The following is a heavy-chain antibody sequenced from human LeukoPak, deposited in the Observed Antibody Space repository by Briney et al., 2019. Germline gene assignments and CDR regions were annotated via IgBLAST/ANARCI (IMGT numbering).Heavy chain of an antibody. V-gene: IGHV3-23*01. CDR2: ISGSGGST. Sequence: GGSLRLSCAASGFTFSSYAMSWVRQAPGKGLEWVSAISGSGGSTYYADSVKGRFTISRDNSKNTLYLQMNSLRAEDTAVYYCAKGYYGSGSYYRGAYFDYWGQGTLVTVSS. D-gene: IGHD3-10*01. CDR3: AKGYYGSGSYYRGAYFDY. CDR1: GFTFSSYA. J-gene: IGHJ4*02.